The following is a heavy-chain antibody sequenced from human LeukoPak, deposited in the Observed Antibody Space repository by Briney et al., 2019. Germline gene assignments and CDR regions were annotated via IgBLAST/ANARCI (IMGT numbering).Heavy chain of an antibody. Sequence: SVKVSCKASGGTFSSYAISWVRQAPGQGLEWMGGIIPIFGTANFAQKFQGRVTMTTDTSTSTAYMELRSLRSDDTAVYYCARTMVYYGSGSYYNGGAPGRMDVWGKGTTVTISS. J-gene: IGHJ6*04. V-gene: IGHV1-69*05. CDR2: IIPIFGTA. CDR1: GGTFSSYA. D-gene: IGHD3-10*01. CDR3: ARTMVYYGSGSYYNGGAPGRMDV.